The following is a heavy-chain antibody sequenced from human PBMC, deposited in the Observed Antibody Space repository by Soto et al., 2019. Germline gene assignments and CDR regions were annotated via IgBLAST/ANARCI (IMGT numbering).Heavy chain of an antibody. Sequence: GGSLRLSCAASGFTFSSYSMNWVRQAPGKGLEWVSSISSSSSYIYYADSVKGRFTISRDNAKNSLYLQMNSLRAEDTAVYYCARAPDTAMADWDYYYYYMDVGGKGTTVTVSS. J-gene: IGHJ6*03. CDR3: ARAPDTAMADWDYYYYYMDV. V-gene: IGHV3-21*01. CDR1: GFTFSSYS. CDR2: ISSSSSYI. D-gene: IGHD5-18*01.